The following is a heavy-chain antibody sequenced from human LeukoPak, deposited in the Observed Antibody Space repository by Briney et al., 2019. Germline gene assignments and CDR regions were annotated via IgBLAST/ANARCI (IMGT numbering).Heavy chain of an antibody. CDR2: ISAYNGNT. Sequence: GASVKVSCKASGYTFTSYGISGVRQAPGQGLEWMGWISAYNGNTNYAQKLQGRVTMTTDTSTSTAYMELRSLRSDDTAVYYCAIPQHDYGDYDYWGQGTLVTVSS. CDR3: AIPQHDYGDYDY. CDR1: GYTFTSYG. J-gene: IGHJ4*02. V-gene: IGHV1-18*01. D-gene: IGHD4-17*01.